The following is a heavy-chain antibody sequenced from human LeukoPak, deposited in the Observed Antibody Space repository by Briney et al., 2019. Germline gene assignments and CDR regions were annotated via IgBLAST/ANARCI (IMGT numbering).Heavy chain of an antibody. V-gene: IGHV4-59*08. CDR2: VYDSGAT. CDR3: ARHGKGVTYFYTFDI. D-gene: IGHD2/OR15-2a*01. Sequence: SETLSLTCTVSGGSISSYYWSWIRQPPGEGLEWIGYVYDSGATNSNPSLKSRVTISVDTSKNQFSLKLSSVTAADTAVYYCARHGKGVTYFYTFDIWGQGTVVAVSS. CDR1: GGSISSYY. J-gene: IGHJ3*02.